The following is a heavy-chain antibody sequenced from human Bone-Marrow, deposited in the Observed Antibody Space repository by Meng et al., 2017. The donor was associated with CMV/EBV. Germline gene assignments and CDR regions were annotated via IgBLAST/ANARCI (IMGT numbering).Heavy chain of an antibody. CDR3: ATYSSSWYPFDY. Sequence: ASVKVSCKASGYTFTGYYMHWVRQAPGQGLEWMGWINPNSGGTNYAQKFQGRVTMTRDTSISTAYMELSRLRSDDTAVYYWATYSSSWYPFDYWGQGTLVTVSS. D-gene: IGHD6-13*01. CDR2: INPNSGGT. J-gene: IGHJ4*02. CDR1: GYTFTGYY. V-gene: IGHV1-2*02.